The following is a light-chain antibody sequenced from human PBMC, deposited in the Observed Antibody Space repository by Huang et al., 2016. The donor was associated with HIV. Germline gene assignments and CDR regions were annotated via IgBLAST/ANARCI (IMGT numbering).Light chain of an antibody. CDR2: GAS. V-gene: IGKV3-15*01. CDR3: QQYDNCPLT. CDR1: HSVSSN. J-gene: IGKJ5*01. Sequence: ERVMTQSPATLSVAPGERVTLSCRDSHSVSSNLAWYQQKPGQAPRLLIHGASTRATGIPARFSGSGSGTEFTLAISSLQSEDSGVYFCQQYDNCPLTFGQGTRLEIK.